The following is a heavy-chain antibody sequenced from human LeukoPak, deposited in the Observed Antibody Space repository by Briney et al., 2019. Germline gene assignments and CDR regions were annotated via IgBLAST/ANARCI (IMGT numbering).Heavy chain of an antibody. Sequence: PGESLRLSCAASGFSFSTYEMNWVRQAPGKGLEWVSYINSRGTTIYDADSVKGRFTISRDNAKNSLYLLMNSLRDDDTAVYYCTRGAGSNGGDAFDIWGQGSMVTVAS. J-gene: IGHJ3*02. D-gene: IGHD4-23*01. CDR1: GFSFSTYE. V-gene: IGHV3-48*03. CDR3: TRGAGSNGGDAFDI. CDR2: INSRGTTI.